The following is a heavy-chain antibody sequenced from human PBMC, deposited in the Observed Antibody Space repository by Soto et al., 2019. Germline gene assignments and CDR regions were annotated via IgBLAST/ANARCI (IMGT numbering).Heavy chain of an antibody. CDR3: AIYLSFYGDHLHVDY. CDR1: GFTFSSYT. D-gene: IGHD4-17*01. CDR2: ISGSGGST. J-gene: IGHJ4*02. V-gene: IGHV3-23*01. Sequence: EVQLLESGGGLVQPGGSLRLSCAASGFTFSSYTMSWVRQAPGKGLEWVSAISGSGGSTYYADSVKGRFTISRDNSKNEMYLQMNCLRAEDTAVYYCAIYLSFYGDHLHVDYWGQGTLVTVSS.